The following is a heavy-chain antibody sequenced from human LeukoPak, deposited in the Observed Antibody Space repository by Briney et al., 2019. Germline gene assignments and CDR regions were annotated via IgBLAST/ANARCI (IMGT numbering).Heavy chain of an antibody. CDR3: ARAGYGSGSYFDY. V-gene: IGHV4-34*01. Sequence: SETLSLTCAVYGGSFSAYYWSWIRQPPGKGLEWIGEINHSGSTNYNPSLKSRVAISVDTSRNQFSLRLSSVTAADTAVYYCARAGYGSGSYFDYWGQGTLVTVSS. CDR2: INHSGST. CDR1: GGSFSAYY. J-gene: IGHJ4*02. D-gene: IGHD3-10*01.